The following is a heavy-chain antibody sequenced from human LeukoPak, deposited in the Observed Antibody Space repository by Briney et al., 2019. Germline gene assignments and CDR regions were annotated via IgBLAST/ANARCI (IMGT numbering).Heavy chain of an antibody. CDR2: INPNSGGT. J-gene: IGHJ5*02. Sequence: ASVKVSCKASGYTFTGYYMHWVRQAPGQGLEWMGWINPNSGGTNYAQKFQGRVTMTRDTSISTAYMELSRLSADDTAVYYCARVGRREQLGKNWFDPWGQGTLVTVSS. CDR3: ARVGRREQLGKNWFDP. D-gene: IGHD6-6*01. CDR1: GYTFTGYY. V-gene: IGHV1-2*02.